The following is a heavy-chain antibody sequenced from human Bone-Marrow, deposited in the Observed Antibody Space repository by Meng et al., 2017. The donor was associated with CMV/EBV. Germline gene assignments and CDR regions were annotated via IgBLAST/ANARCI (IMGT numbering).Heavy chain of an antibody. CDR2: INPNSGGT. J-gene: IGHJ4*02. CDR3: GRDVTASASLDY. Sequence: ASVKVSCKASGYTFTGYLMHWVRQAPGQGLEWMGWINPNSGGTNYEQKFQGRVTMTRDTSISTAYMELTSLTSDDTAVYYCGRDVTASASLDYWGQGALVTVSS. V-gene: IGHV1-2*02. CDR1: GYTFTGYL. D-gene: IGHD6-13*01.